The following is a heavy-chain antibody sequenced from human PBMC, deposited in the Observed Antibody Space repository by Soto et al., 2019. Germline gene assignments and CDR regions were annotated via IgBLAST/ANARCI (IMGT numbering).Heavy chain of an antibody. CDR2: ISAYNGNT. J-gene: IGHJ4*02. D-gene: IGHD5-12*01. Sequence: AASVKVSCKASGYTFTSYGISWVRQAPGQGLEWMGWISAYNGNTNYAQKLQGRVTMTTDTSTSTAYMELRSLRSDDTAVYYCASHAIVATIAPNFDYWGQGTLVTVSS. CDR3: ASHAIVATIAPNFDY. V-gene: IGHV1-18*04. CDR1: GYTFTSYG.